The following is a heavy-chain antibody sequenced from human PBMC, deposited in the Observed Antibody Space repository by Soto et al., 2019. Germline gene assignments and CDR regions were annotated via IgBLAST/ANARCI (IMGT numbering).Heavy chain of an antibody. CDR3: ARESRSPKGAKFYNWFDP. CDR2: IYYSGST. Sequence: SETLSLTCTVSGRSISSGDYYWSWIRQPPGKGLEWIGYIYYSGSTYYNPSLKRRVTISVDTSKSQFSLKLSSVTAADTAVYYCARESRSPKGAKFYNWFDPWGQGTLVTVSS. D-gene: IGHD1-26*01. J-gene: IGHJ5*02. CDR1: GRSISSGDYY. V-gene: IGHV4-30-4*01.